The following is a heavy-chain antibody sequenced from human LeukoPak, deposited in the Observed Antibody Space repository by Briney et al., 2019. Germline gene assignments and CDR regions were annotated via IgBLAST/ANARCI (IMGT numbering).Heavy chain of an antibody. CDR2: IYSGGST. J-gene: IGHJ3*02. D-gene: IGHD6-19*01. CDR1: GFTVSSNY. V-gene: IGHV3-66*01. CDR3: ARGAVAGHDAFDI. Sequence: GGSLRLSCAASGFTVSSNYMSWVRQAPGKGLEWVSVIYSGGSTYYADSVKGRFTISRDNSKNTLYLQMNSLRAEDTAVYYRARGAVAGHDAFDIWGQGTMVTVSS.